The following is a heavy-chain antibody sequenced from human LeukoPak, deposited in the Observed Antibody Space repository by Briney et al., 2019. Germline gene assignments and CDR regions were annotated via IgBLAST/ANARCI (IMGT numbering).Heavy chain of an antibody. D-gene: IGHD3-22*01. CDR3: AKRLNYYDSSGYFFYAFDI. J-gene: IGHJ3*02. V-gene: IGHV3-53*01. CDR2: IYRGGST. CDR1: GFTVSSNY. Sequence: TGGSLRLSCAASGFTVSSNYMNWVRQAPGKGLEWVSVIYRGGSTYYADSVKGRFTISRDNSKNTLYLQMNSLRAEDTAVYYCAKRLNYYDSSGYFFYAFDIWGQGTMVTVSS.